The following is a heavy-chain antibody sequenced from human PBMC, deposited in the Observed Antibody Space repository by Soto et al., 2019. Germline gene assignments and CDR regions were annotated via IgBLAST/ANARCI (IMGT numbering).Heavy chain of an antibody. J-gene: IGHJ5*02. V-gene: IGHV3-53*02. CDR3: ARAGSFYSPFDP. CDR1: GFNVTSNY. Sequence: ELQLVETGGGLVQPGGSLRLSCAPSGFNVTSNYMTWVRQAPGKGLEWVSVMYSDGTTYYADSVKGRFTISRDKSKNTLYLQMNSLRADDTAVYYCARAGSFYSPFDPWGQGTLVTVSS. D-gene: IGHD3-10*01. CDR2: MYSDGTT.